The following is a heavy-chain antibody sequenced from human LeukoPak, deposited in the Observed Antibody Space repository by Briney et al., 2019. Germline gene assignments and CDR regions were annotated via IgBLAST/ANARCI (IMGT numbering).Heavy chain of an antibody. CDR1: GYTFTSYY. Sequence: EASVKVSCKASGYTFTSYYMHWVRQAPGQGLEWMGIINPSGGSTSYAQKFQGRVTMTRDMSTSTVYMELSSLRSEDTAVYYCAREEAVAGSDYWGQGTLVTVSS. CDR3: AREEAVAGSDY. V-gene: IGHV1-46*01. D-gene: IGHD6-19*01. J-gene: IGHJ4*02. CDR2: INPSGGST.